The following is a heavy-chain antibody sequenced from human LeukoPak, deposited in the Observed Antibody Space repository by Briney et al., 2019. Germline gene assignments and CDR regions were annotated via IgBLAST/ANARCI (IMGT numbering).Heavy chain of an antibody. CDR1: GASLTSTGTY. V-gene: IGHV4-39*07. D-gene: IGHD3-22*01. Sequence: SETLSLTCTVAGASLTSTGTYWGWMRQPPGKELEWVGSIYYSGKTSYNPSLKSRVIISVDTSKNQFSLKLSSVIAADTAVYYCARDYYDSREEAFDIWGLGTMVTVSS. CDR3: ARDYYDSREEAFDI. CDR2: IYYSGKT. J-gene: IGHJ3*02.